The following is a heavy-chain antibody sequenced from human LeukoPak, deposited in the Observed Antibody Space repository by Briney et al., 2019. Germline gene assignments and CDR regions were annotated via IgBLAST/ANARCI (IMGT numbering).Heavy chain of an antibody. D-gene: IGHD2-21*02. CDR3: ARRLLTGGVTDFFDF. V-gene: IGHV3-23*01. Sequence: GGSLRLSCAASGFTFTTYAMSWVRQAPGKGLEWASTISGSGAGTHYADSVKGRFTISRDNSRNRLYLQMNTLTVEDTAIYYSARRLLTGGVTDFFDFWGRGALVTVSS. CDR1: GFTFTTYA. CDR2: ISGSGAGT. J-gene: IGHJ4*02.